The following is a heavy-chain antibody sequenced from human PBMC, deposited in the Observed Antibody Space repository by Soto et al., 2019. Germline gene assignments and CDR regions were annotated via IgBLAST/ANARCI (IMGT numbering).Heavy chain of an antibody. Sequence: QVQLVQSGAEVKKPGASVKVSCRASGYTFTNYYMHWVRQAPGQGLEWMGIIKPTGGETTYAQKFRGRATMTRYTSTGTLDMELSSLRSADTAVYFCARGGDTVVVTAPLVHWGQGTLVTVSS. V-gene: IGHV1-46*01. CDR3: ARGGDTVVVTAPLVH. CDR2: IKPTGGET. CDR1: GYTFTNYY. J-gene: IGHJ4*02. D-gene: IGHD2-21*02.